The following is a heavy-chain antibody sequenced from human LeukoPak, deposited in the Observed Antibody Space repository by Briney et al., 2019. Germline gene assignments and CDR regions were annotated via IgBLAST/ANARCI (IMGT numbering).Heavy chain of an antibody. CDR1: GFTFSNAS. Sequence: GGSLRLSSAASGFTFSNASMSWVRQAPGKGLEWVGRIKSKTDGGTTDYAAPVKGRFTISRDDSKNTLYLQMNSLKTEDTAVYYCTTDLLWFGELSTPGYFDYWGQGTLVTVSS. V-gene: IGHV3-15*01. J-gene: IGHJ4*02. CDR3: TTDLLWFGELSTPGYFDY. CDR2: IKSKTDGGTT. D-gene: IGHD3-10*01.